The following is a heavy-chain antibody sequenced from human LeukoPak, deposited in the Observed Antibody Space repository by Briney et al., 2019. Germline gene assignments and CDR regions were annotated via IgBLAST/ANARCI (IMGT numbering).Heavy chain of an antibody. D-gene: IGHD3-3*01. CDR2: IIPIFGTA. CDR3: AAEITIFGVGYNWFDP. V-gene: IGHV1-69*05. J-gene: IGHJ5*02. CDR1: GGTFSSYA. Sequence: EASVKVSCKASGGTFSSYAISWVRQAPGQGLEWMGRIIPIFGTANYAQKFQERVTITRDVSTSTAYMKLSSLRSEDTAVYYCAAEITIFGVGYNWFDPWGQGTLVTVSS.